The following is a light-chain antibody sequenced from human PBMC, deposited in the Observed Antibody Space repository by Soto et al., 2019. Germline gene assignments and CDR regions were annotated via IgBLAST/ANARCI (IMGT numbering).Light chain of an antibody. CDR1: NSDVGGYNY. V-gene: IGLV2-14*01. CDR3: SSYTSSTTYV. J-gene: IGLJ1*01. Sequence: QSVLTQPASVSGSPGQSITISCTGTNSDVGGYNYVSWYQQHPGKAPKLMMYEVNNRPSAVSNRFSGSRSGNTAPLTISGLQAEDEADYYCSSYTSSTTYVFGTGTKV. CDR2: EVN.